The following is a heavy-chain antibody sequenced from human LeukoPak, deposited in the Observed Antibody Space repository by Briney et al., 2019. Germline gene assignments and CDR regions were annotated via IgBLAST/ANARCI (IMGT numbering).Heavy chain of an antibody. V-gene: IGHV4-30-2*03. D-gene: IGHD5-12*01. Sequence: SQTLSLTCAVSGGSISSGGYSWSWIRQPPGKGLEWIGYTYHSGSTYYNPSLKSRVTVSLDTSANQFSLQLNSVTAADTAVYYCVRHDGRGGATMGAFDSWGQGSLVTVSS. CDR2: TYHSGST. CDR1: GGSISSGGYS. J-gene: IGHJ5*01. CDR3: VRHDGRGGATMGAFDS.